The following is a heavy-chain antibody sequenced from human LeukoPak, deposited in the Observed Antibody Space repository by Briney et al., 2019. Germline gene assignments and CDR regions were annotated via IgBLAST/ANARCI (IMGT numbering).Heavy chain of an antibody. D-gene: IGHD3-16*01. V-gene: IGHV1-2*02. CDR2: INLNSGGT. CDR3: APAAEAYTSWWKV. Sequence: GPVKVSCKASGYTFTGYYIHWVRQAPGQGLEWMGWINLNSGGTNYAQKFQGRVTMTRDTSISTAYMELSRLRSDDTAVYYCAPAAEAYTSWWKVWGQGTLVTVSS. J-gene: IGHJ4*02. CDR1: GYTFTGYY.